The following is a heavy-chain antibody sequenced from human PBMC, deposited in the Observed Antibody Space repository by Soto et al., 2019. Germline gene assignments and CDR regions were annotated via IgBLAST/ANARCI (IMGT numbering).Heavy chain of an antibody. CDR3: AKNPEEIVPGGADS. D-gene: IGHD2-15*01. Sequence: EVQLLESGGGLVQPGWSLRLSSAASGFTFSVYGMTWVRQGPGKGLEWVSLISGNGGTAYYADSVEGRFTISRDNSNNTLYLQMNSLRAEDTAVYYCAKNPEEIVPGGADSWGQGTLVTVSS. CDR2: ISGNGGTA. CDR1: GFTFSVYG. J-gene: IGHJ4*02. V-gene: IGHV3-23*01.